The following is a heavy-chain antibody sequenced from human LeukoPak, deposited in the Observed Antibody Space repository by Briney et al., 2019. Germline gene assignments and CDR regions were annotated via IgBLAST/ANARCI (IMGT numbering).Heavy chain of an antibody. J-gene: IGHJ5*02. Sequence: GGSLRLSCAASGFTFSSYAMHWVRQAPGKGLEWVAVISYDGSNKYYADSVKGRFTISRDNSKNTLYLQMNSLRAEDTAVYYCAREVVPAPNNWFDPWGQGTLVTVSS. V-gene: IGHV3-30*01. CDR1: GFTFSSYA. CDR2: ISYDGSNK. CDR3: AREVVPAPNNWFDP. D-gene: IGHD2-2*01.